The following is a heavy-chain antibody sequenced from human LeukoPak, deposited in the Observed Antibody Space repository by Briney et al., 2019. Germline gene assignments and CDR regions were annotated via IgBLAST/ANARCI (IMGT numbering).Heavy chain of an antibody. CDR3: ARDYNWGYFDY. CDR1: GGSISTYY. Sequence: PSETLSLTCTVSGGSISTYYWSWIRQPPGKGLEWIGYIYYSGSTNYNPSLKSRVTISVDTSKNQFSLKLSSVTAADTAVYYCARDYNWGYFDYWGQGTLVTVSS. CDR2: IYYSGST. J-gene: IGHJ4*02. V-gene: IGHV4-59*01. D-gene: IGHD1-20*01.